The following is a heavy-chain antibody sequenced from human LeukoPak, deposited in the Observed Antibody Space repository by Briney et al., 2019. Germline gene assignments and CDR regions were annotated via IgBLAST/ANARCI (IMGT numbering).Heavy chain of an antibody. CDR1: GGSISSGDYY. CDR3: AREALEYSTYYYYYYYMDV. J-gene: IGHJ6*03. Sequence: SQTLSLTCTVSGGSISSGDYYWSWIRQPPGKGLEWIGYIYYSGSTYYNPSLKGRVTISVDTSKNPFSLKLSSVTAADTAVYYCAREALEYSTYYYYYYYMDVWGKGTTVTVSS. D-gene: IGHD6-6*01. CDR2: IYYSGST. V-gene: IGHV4-30-4*08.